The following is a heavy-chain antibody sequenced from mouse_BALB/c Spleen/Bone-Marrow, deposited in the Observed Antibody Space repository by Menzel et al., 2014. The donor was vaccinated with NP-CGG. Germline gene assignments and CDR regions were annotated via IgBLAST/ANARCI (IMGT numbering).Heavy chain of an antibody. V-gene: IGHV5-6-3*01. CDR1: GFSFSSYG. Sequence: EVQRGESGGGLVQPGGSLKLSCVASGFSFSSYGMSWVRQTLGKRLEVVATINNNGGSTYYPGSVKGQFTISRNNAKTPLYLQMSSLKSEDTAMYYCARVYWWYFDVWGAGTTLTVPS. CDR2: INNNGGST. J-gene: IGHJ1*01. CDR3: ARVYWWYFDV. D-gene: IGHD1-1*01.